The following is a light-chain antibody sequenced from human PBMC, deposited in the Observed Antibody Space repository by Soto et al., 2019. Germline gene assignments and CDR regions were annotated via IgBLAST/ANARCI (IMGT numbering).Light chain of an antibody. CDR1: ESLVHSNGDTY. Sequence: VLTQTPLSSPVTLGQPASISCRCDESLVHSNGDTYLNWLHQRPGQPPRLLIYKISKRFAGVSDRFSGSGAGTDFILTISRVQPEDVGVYYCMQASHFPRTFGQGTKLEIK. V-gene: IGKV2-24*01. CDR3: MQASHFPRT. J-gene: IGKJ2*01. CDR2: KIS.